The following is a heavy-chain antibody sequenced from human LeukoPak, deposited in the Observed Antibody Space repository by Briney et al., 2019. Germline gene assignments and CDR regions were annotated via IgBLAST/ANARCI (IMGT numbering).Heavy chain of an antibody. J-gene: IGHJ5*02. CDR2: INTDGRST. Sequence: GGSLRLSCAASGFTFSNYSMHWVRQAPGKGLVWVSRINTDGRSTYYADSVKGRFTISRDNAKNTLYLQMNSLRAEDTALYYCAKEEGYWFDPWGQGTLVTVSS. CDR1: GFTFSNYS. V-gene: IGHV3-74*01. CDR3: AKEEGYWFDP.